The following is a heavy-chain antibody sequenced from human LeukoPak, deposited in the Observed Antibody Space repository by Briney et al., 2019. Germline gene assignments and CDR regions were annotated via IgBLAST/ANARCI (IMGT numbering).Heavy chain of an antibody. J-gene: IGHJ4*02. CDR3: ARDRLYYGSGSYLNY. CDR2: IKQDGSEK. D-gene: IGHD3-10*01. CDR1: GFTFSSYE. V-gene: IGHV3-7*01. Sequence: PGGSLRLSCAASGFTFSSYEMHWVRQAPGKGLEWVANIKQDGSEKYYVDSVKGRFTISRDNAKNSLYLQMNSLRAEDTAVYYCARDRLYYGSGSYLNYWGQGTLVTVSS.